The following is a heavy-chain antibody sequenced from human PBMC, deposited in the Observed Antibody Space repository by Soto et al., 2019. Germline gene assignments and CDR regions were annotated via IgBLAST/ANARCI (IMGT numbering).Heavy chain of an antibody. J-gene: IGHJ4*02. CDR1: GFTFSSYA. CDR3: ANDLIRGDGSIAFHY. Sequence: PGGSLRLSCAASGFTFSSYAMSWVRQAPGKGLEWVSTIFAGGGSTYYADSVKGRFTISRDNSKNTLFLQMNSLRVEDTAVYFCANDLIRGDGSIAFHYWGQGTLVTVSS. D-gene: IGHD3-10*01. V-gene: IGHV3-23*01. CDR2: IFAGGGST.